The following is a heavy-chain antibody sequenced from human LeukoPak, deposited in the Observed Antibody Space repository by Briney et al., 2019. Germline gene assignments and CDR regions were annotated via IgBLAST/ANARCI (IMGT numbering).Heavy chain of an antibody. CDR1: GGSFSGYY. V-gene: IGHV4-34*01. Sequence: SETLSLTCAVYGGSFSGYYWSWIRRPPGKGLEWIGEINHSGSTNYNPSLKSRVTISVDTSKNQFSLKLSSVTAADTAVYYCARGTAVAAPDYWGQGTLVTVSS. CDR2: INHSGST. J-gene: IGHJ4*02. D-gene: IGHD6-19*01. CDR3: ARGTAVAAPDY.